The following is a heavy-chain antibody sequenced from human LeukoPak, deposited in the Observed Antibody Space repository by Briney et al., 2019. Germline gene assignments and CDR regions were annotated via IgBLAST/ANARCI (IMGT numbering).Heavy chain of an antibody. V-gene: IGHV3-11*01. CDR2: ISSSGSTI. J-gene: IGHJ2*01. CDR3: ARSTMIVVVIRNWYFDL. Sequence: GGSLRLSCAASGFTFSDYYMSWIRQAPWKGLEWVSYISSSGSTIYYADSVKGRFTISRDNAKNSLYLQMNSLRAEDTAVYYCARSTMIVVVIRNWYFDLWGRGTLVTVSS. D-gene: IGHD3-22*01. CDR1: GFTFSDYY.